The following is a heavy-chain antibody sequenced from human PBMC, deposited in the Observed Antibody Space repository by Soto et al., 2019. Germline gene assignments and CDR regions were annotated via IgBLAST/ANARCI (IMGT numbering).Heavy chain of an antibody. Sequence: PGESLKISCKGSGYSFTSYWIGLERQMPGKGLEWMGIIYPGDSDTRYSPSFQGQVTISADKSISTAYLQWSSLKASDTAMYYCARQRPYYDSSGYIYGMDVWGQGTTVTVSS. CDR3: ARQRPYYDSSGYIYGMDV. CDR2: IYPGDSDT. J-gene: IGHJ6*02. CDR1: GYSFTSYW. V-gene: IGHV5-51*01. D-gene: IGHD3-22*01.